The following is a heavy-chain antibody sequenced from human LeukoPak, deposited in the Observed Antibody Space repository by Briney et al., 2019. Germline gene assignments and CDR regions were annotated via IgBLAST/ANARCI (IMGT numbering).Heavy chain of an antibody. CDR2: IGTAGDP. Sequence: GGSLRLSCAASGFTFSSYDMHWVRHATGKGLEWVSAIGTAGDPYYPGSVKGRFTISRENAKNSLYLQMNSLRAGDTAVYYCARGARYYGSGSYGGMDVWGKETTVTVSS. J-gene: IGHJ6*04. D-gene: IGHD3-10*01. CDR1: GFTFSSYD. V-gene: IGHV3-13*05. CDR3: ARGARYYGSGSYGGMDV.